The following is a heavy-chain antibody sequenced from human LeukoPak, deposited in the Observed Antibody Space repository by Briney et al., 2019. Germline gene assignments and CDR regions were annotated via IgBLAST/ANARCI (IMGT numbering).Heavy chain of an antibody. V-gene: IGHV5-51*01. J-gene: IGHJ4*02. CDR3: ARKMGCSGGSCHYFDY. CDR1: GYSFTSYW. CDR2: ISPGDSET. Sequence: GESLKISCKGSGYSFTSYWIGWVRQMPGKGLEWMGIISPGDSETRNSPSFQGQVTISADKSINTAYLQWSSLKASDTAMYYCARKMGCSGGSCHYFDYWGQGTLVTVSS. D-gene: IGHD2-15*01.